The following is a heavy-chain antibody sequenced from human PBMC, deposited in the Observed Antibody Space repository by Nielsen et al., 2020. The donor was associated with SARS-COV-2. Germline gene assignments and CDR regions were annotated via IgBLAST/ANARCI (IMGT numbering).Heavy chain of an antibody. D-gene: IGHD2/OR15-2a*01. J-gene: IGHJ6*02. V-gene: IGHV3-9*01. Sequence: SCAASGFTFDDYAMHWVRQAPGKGLEWVSGISWNSGSIGYADSVKGRFTISRDNAKNSLYLQMNSLRTEDTALYYCAKSMGNPYYYYGMDVWGQGTTVTVSS. CDR2: ISWNSGSI. CDR1: GFTFDDYA. CDR3: AKSMGNPYYYYGMDV.